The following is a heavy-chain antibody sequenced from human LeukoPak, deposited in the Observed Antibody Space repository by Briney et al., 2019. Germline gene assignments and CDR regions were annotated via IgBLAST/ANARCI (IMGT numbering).Heavy chain of an antibody. CDR1: GGSMSSHN. CDR2: IYYSGST. CDR3: AGDRNRSWYYY. D-gene: IGHD6-13*01. J-gene: IGHJ4*02. V-gene: IGHV4-59*11. Sequence: SETVSLTCTVSGGSMSSHNWSWIRQPPGKGLEYIGYIYYSGSTNYNPSLESRVTISVDTSKNQFSLKLSSVTAADTAIYYCAGDRNRSWYYYWGQGTLVTVSS.